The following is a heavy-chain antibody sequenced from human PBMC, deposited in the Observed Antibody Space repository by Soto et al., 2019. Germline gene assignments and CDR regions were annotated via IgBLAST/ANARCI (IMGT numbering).Heavy chain of an antibody. CDR2: IYYSGST. Sequence: QLQLQESGPGLVKPSETLSLTCTVSGGSISSSSYYWGWIRQPPGKGLEWIGSIYYSGSTYYNPSLKSRVTISVDTSKNQFSLKLSSVTAADTAVYYCARRKPDLLVDYWGQGTLVTVSS. CDR1: GGSISSSSYY. J-gene: IGHJ4*02. CDR3: ARRKPDLLVDY. V-gene: IGHV4-39*01.